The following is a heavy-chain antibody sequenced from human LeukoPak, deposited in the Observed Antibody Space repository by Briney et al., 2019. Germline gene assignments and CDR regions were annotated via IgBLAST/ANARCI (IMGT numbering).Heavy chain of an antibody. V-gene: IGHV3-7*01. D-gene: IGHD5-24*01. J-gene: IGHJ4*02. CDR2: INQDGSSI. CDR3: ANLGPQGRDHYLES. CDR1: GFTFSSYS. Sequence: PGGSLRLSCAASGFTFSSYSMNWVRQAPGKGPEWVANINQDGSSIVDSVKGRFTISRDNAKNSLYLQMNSLRDEDTAVYYCANLGPQGRDHYLESWGQGTLVTVSS.